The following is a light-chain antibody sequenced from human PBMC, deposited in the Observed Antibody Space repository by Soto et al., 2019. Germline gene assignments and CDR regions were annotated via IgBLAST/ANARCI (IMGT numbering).Light chain of an antibody. CDR2: LNSDGSH. CDR3: QTWGTGIWV. V-gene: IGLV4-69*01. Sequence: QPVLTQSPSASASLGASVKLTCTLTSGHSSYAIAWHRQQPEKGPRYLMRLNSDGSHSKGDAIPDRFSGSSSGAERYLTISNLQSEDEADYYCQTWGTGIWVFGGGTKLTVL. CDR1: SGHSSYA. J-gene: IGLJ3*02.